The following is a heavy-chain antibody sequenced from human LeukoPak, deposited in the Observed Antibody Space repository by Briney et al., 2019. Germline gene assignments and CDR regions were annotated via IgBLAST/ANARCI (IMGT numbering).Heavy chain of an antibody. V-gene: IGHV3-21*01. J-gene: IGHJ6*03. D-gene: IGHD3-3*01. CDR2: IGRSSQYV. Sequence: SGGSLRLSCTASGFTLSLYSMHWVRQAPGKGLEWVSSIGRSSQYVYYGDSVRGRFTISRDNAKNSLYLDMNSPRAEDTAVYYCASDASNIDFAPYFYYMDVWGKGTTVTVSS. CDR3: ASDASNIDFAPYFYYMDV. CDR1: GFTLSLYS.